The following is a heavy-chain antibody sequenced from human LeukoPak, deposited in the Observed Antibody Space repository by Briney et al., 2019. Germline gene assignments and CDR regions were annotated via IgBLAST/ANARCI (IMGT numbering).Heavy chain of an antibody. V-gene: IGHV3-30*18. CDR3: AKVGGYCSSTSCYEGYYYYYGMDV. CDR1: GFTFSSYG. CDR2: ISYDGSNK. D-gene: IGHD2-2*01. J-gene: IGHJ6*02. Sequence: PGRSLRLSCAASGFTFSSYGMHWVRQAPGKGLEWVAVISYDGSNKYYADSVKGRFTISRDNSKNTLYLQMNSLRAEDTAVYYCAKVGGYCSSTSCYEGYYYYYGMDVWGQGTTVTVSS.